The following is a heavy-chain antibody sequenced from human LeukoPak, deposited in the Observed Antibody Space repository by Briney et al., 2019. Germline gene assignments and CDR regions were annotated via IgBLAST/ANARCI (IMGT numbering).Heavy chain of an antibody. CDR2: ISSSSSTI. V-gene: IGHV3-48*04. CDR1: GFTFSSYS. CDR3: AREKRGSTSSIRYFDY. D-gene: IGHD2-2*01. Sequence: PGGSLRLSCAASGFTFSSYSMTWVRQAPGKGLEWVSYISSSSSTIYYADSVKGRFTISRDNAKNSLYLQMNSLRAEDTAVYYCAREKRGSTSSIRYFDYWGQGTLVTVSS. J-gene: IGHJ4*02.